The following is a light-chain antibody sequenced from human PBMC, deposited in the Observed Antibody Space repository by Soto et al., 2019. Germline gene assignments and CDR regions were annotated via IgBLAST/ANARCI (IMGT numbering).Light chain of an antibody. V-gene: IGKV3-20*01. CDR1: QSVSSSY. CDR2: GAS. Sequence: EIVLTQSPGTLSSSRGERSTLSCRASQSVSSSYLAWYQQKPGXSPXXLIYGASSRATGIPDRFSVSGSGTEFTLTISRLEPEDFAVYYCQQYGSSRTFGQGTKVDIK. J-gene: IGKJ1*01. CDR3: QQYGSSRT.